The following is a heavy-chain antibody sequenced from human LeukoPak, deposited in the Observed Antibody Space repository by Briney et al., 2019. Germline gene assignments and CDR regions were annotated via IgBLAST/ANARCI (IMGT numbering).Heavy chain of an antibody. D-gene: IGHD1-7*01. CDR3: ARGKPGTGDY. CDR2: ISYDGSNK. J-gene: IGHJ4*02. V-gene: IGHV3-30-3*01. Sequence: GGSLRLSCAASGFTFSSYAMHWVRQAPGKGLEWVAVISYDGSNKYYADSVKGRFTISRDNSKNTLYLQMNSLRAEDTAVCYCARGKPGTGDYWGQGTLVTVSS. CDR1: GFTFSSYA.